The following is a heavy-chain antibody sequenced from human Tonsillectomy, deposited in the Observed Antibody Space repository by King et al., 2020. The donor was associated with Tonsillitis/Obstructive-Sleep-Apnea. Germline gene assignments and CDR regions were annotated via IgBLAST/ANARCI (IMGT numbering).Heavy chain of an antibody. Sequence: VQLVESGGGVVRPGGSLRLSCAASGFTFDDFGMSWVRQAPGKGLEWLSGINWNGGTTGYADFVKGRFTISRENTKNSLYLQMNILRVEDTAFYYCARDLLGAANNYYGSGSPDYWGQGTLVTVSS. V-gene: IGHV3-20*04. D-gene: IGHD3-10*01. CDR1: GFTFDDFG. CDR2: INWNGGTT. CDR3: ARDLLGAANNYYGSGSPDY. J-gene: IGHJ4*02.